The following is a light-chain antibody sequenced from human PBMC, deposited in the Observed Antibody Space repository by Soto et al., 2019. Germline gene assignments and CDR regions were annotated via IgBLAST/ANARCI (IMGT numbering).Light chain of an antibody. CDR3: QQYGSSPYT. Sequence: EIVLTQSPGTLSLSPGERATLSCRASQSVSRNYLAWYQQKPGQAPRLLLYGASSRATGIPDRFSGSGSGTNFTLTFSRLEPEDFAVYYCQQYGSSPYTFGQGTKVEIK. V-gene: IGKV3-20*01. J-gene: IGKJ2*01. CDR2: GAS. CDR1: QSVSRNY.